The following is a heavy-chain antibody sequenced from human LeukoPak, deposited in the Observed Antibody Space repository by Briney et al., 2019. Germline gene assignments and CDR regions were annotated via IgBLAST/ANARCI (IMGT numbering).Heavy chain of an antibody. Sequence: SQTLSLTCTVSGGSISSGSYYWSWIRQPAGKGLEWIGRIYTSGSTNYNPSLKSRVTISVDTSKNQFSLKLSSVTAADTAVYYCARDLLVFGAVLAFDIRGQGTMVTVSS. CDR3: ARDLLVFGAVLAFDI. D-gene: IGHD3-3*01. CDR1: GGSISSGSYY. V-gene: IGHV4-61*02. CDR2: IYTSGST. J-gene: IGHJ3*02.